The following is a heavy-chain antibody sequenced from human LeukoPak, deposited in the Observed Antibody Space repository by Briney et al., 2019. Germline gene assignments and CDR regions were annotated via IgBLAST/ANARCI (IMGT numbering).Heavy chain of an antibody. CDR3: AKDPRPNVSRFLESC. Sequence: GGSLRLSCAASGFTFSSYAMSWVRQAPGKGLEWVSAISGSGGSTYYADSVKGRFTISRDNSKNTLYLQMNSLRAEDTAVYYCAKDPRPNVSRFLESCWGQGTLVTVSS. CDR2: ISGSGGST. V-gene: IGHV3-23*01. J-gene: IGHJ4*02. CDR1: GFTFSSYA. D-gene: IGHD3-3*01.